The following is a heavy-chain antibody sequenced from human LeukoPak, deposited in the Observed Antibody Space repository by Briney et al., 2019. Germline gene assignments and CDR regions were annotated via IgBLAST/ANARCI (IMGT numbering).Heavy chain of an antibody. CDR3: ARGGGGEGVWAHFDY. J-gene: IGHJ4*02. D-gene: IGHD3-10*01. Sequence: SETLSLTCTVSGGSISSGSYYWSWIRQPAGKGLEWIGRIYTSGSTNYNPSLQSRVAISVDTSKNHFSLKLISVIAADTAVYYCARGGGGEGVWAHFDYWGQGTLVTVSS. CDR1: GGSISSGSYY. CDR2: IYTSGST. V-gene: IGHV4-61*02.